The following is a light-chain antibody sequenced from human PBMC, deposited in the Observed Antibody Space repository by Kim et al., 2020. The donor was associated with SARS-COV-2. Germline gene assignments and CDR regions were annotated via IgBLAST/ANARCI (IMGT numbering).Light chain of an antibody. J-gene: IGLJ2*01. Sequence: SYELTQPPSVSVSPGQTASITCSGDKLGDKYACWYQQKPGQSPVLVIYQDSKRPSGIPERFSGSNSGNTATLTISGTQAMDEADYYCQAWDSSTAIFGGGTQLNVL. CDR3: QAWDSSTAI. V-gene: IGLV3-1*01. CDR2: QDS. CDR1: KLGDKY.